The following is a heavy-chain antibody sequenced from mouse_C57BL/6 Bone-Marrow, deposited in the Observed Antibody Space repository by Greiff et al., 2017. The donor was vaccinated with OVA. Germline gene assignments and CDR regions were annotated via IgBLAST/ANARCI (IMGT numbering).Heavy chain of an antibody. Sequence: QVQLQQSGAELVRPGTSVKMSCKASGYTFTNYWIGWAKQRPGHGLEWIGDIYPGGGYTNYNEKFKGKATLTADKSSSTAYMQFSSLTSEDSAIYYCARRYYGSSYETMDYWGQGTSVTVSS. J-gene: IGHJ4*01. CDR1: GYTFTNYW. CDR3: ARRYYGSSYETMDY. V-gene: IGHV1-63*01. D-gene: IGHD1-1*01. CDR2: IYPGGGYT.